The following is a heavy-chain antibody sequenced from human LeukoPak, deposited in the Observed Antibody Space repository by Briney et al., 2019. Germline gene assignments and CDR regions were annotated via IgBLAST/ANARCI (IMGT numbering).Heavy chain of an antibody. V-gene: IGHV3-23*01. CDR1: GFTFTSYA. J-gene: IGHJ4*02. D-gene: IGHD4/OR15-4a*01. CDR3: VKDLRGALTTY. Sequence: GGSLRLSCAASGFTFTSYAMSWVRQAPGKGLEWVSAISGSGYSTYYADSVKGRFTISRDNSMNTLYLQMNSLRAEDTAVYYCVKDLRGALTTYWGQGTLVTVSS. CDR2: ISGSGYST.